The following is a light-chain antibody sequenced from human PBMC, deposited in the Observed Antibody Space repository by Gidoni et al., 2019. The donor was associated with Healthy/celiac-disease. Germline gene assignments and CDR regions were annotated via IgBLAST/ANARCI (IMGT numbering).Light chain of an antibody. CDR3: NSRDSSANHYV. V-gene: IGLV3-19*01. CDR1: SLRSYY. J-gene: IGLJ1*01. CDR2: GKN. Sequence: SELTQDPAVSVALGQTVRITCQGDSLRSYYASWYQQKPGQAPVLVIYGKNNRPSGIPASLTITGAQAEDEADYYCNSRDSSANHYVFGTGTKVTVL.